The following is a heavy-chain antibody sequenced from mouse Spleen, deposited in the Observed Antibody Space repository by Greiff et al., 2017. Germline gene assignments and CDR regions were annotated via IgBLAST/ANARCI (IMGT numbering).Heavy chain of an antibody. CDR3: ATPYYDYDEGTAY. Sequence: QVQLQQPGAELVKPGASVKVSCKASGYTFTSYWMHWVKQRPGQGLEWIGRIHPSDSDTNYNQKFKGKATLTVDKSSSTAYMQLSSLTSEDSAVYYCATPYYDYDEGTAYWGQGTLVTVSA. V-gene: IGHV1-74*01. D-gene: IGHD2-4*01. J-gene: IGHJ3*01. CDR2: IHPSDSDT. CDR1: GYTFTSYW.